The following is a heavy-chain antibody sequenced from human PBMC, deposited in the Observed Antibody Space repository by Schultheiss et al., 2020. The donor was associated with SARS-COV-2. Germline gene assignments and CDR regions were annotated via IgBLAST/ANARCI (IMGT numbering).Heavy chain of an antibody. CDR3: ARGPSIVVIPAAISGFDY. Sequence: SETLSLTCTVSGGSISSYYWSWIRQPPGKGLEWIGEINHSGSTNYNPSLKSRVTISVDTSKNQFSLKLSSVTAADTAVYYCARGPSIVVIPAAISGFDYWGQGTLVTVSS. D-gene: IGHD2-2*02. J-gene: IGHJ4*02. CDR2: INHSGST. CDR1: GGSISSYY. V-gene: IGHV4-59*12.